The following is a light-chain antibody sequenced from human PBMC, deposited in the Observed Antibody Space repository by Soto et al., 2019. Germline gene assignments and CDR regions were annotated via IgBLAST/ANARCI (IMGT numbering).Light chain of an antibody. V-gene: IGKV3-20*01. Sequence: EIVMTQSPATLSVSPGERATLSCRASQSVSSNLAWYQQKPGQGPRLLIYGASSRATGIPDRFSGSGSGTDFTLTISRLEPEDFAVYYCQQYGSSLWTFGQGTTGDIK. J-gene: IGKJ1*01. CDR2: GAS. CDR1: QSVSSN. CDR3: QQYGSSLWT.